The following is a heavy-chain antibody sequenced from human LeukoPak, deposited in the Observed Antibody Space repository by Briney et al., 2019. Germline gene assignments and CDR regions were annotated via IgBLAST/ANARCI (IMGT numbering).Heavy chain of an antibody. D-gene: IGHD4-11*01. CDR2: LYSGGSS. CDR3: ARDAERIRTTDGFDV. V-gene: IGHV3-66*01. Sequence: GGSLRLSCAASGSTVSTNYMSWVRQAPGKGLEWVSILYSGGSSYSADSVKGRFTISRDSSKNTIYLQMNSLGAEDTAVYYCARDAERIRTTDGFDVWGQGTMVTVSS. CDR1: GSTVSTNY. J-gene: IGHJ3*01.